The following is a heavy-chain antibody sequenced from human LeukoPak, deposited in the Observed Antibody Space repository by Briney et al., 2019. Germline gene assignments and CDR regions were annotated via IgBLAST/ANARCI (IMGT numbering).Heavy chain of an antibody. CDR3: ARTFDS. CDR2: IGNSGSPI. V-gene: IGHV3-48*03. CDR1: GFTFSSYE. J-gene: IGHJ4*02. Sequence: EGSLRLSCAASGFTFSSYEMNWVRQAPGKGLEWVSYIGNSGSPIYYADSVKGRFTTSRDNAKNSLFLQMSSLRAEDTAVYCCARTFDSWGQGTLVTVSS.